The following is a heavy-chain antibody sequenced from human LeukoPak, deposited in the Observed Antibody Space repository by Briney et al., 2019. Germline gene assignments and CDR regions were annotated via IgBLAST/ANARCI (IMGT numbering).Heavy chain of an antibody. J-gene: IGHJ6*03. CDR3: ARASRSEWEPVGGAYYYYMDV. Sequence: GGSLRLSCVASGFTFSSYWMSWVRQAPGKGLEWVANIKQDGSEKYYVDSVKGRFTISRDNAKNSLYLQMNSLRAEDTAVYYCARASRSEWEPVGGAYYYYMDVWGKGTTVTVSS. CDR1: GFTFSSYW. CDR2: IKQDGSEK. D-gene: IGHD1-26*01. V-gene: IGHV3-7*01.